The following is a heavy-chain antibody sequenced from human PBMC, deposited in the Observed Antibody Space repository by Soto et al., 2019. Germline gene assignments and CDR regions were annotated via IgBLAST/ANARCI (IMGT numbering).Heavy chain of an antibody. CDR2: ISYDGSNK. CDR1: GFTFSSYW. CDR3: ALGNYYDSSGYSLDY. D-gene: IGHD3-22*01. V-gene: IGHV3-30-3*01. Sequence: GXSLRLSGAASGFTFSSYWMSWVRQASCKGLEWVAVISYDGSNKYYADSVKGRFTISRDNSKNTLYLQMNSLRAEDTAVYYCALGNYYDSSGYSLDYWGQGTLVTVSS. J-gene: IGHJ4*02.